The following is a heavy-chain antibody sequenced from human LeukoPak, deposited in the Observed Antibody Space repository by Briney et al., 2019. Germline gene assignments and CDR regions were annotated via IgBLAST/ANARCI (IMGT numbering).Heavy chain of an antibody. CDR3: ARRSECSSSSYWFDP. D-gene: IGHD6-6*01. Sequence: GSSEKVSCKASGGTFSSYAISWVRQAPGQGLEWMGGIIPIFGTANYAQKFQGRVTITADESTSTAYMELSSLGSEDTAVYYCARRSECSSSSYWFDPWVQGTLVTVSS. J-gene: IGHJ5*02. CDR1: GGTFSSYA. CDR2: IIPIFGTA. V-gene: IGHV1-69*13.